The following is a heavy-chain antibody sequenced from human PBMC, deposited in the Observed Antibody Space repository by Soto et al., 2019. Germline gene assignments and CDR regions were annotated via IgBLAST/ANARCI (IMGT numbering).Heavy chain of an antibody. CDR1: GFTFSSYG. V-gene: IGHV3-33*01. CDR3: ASSILLWFGELVD. Sequence: QVQLVESGGGVVQPGRSLRLSCAASGFTFSSYGMHWVRQAPGKGLEWVAVIWYDGRNKYYADSVKGRFTISRDNSKNTLYLQMNSLRAEDTAVYYCASSILLWFGELVDWGQGTLVTVAS. CDR2: IWYDGRNK. D-gene: IGHD3-10*01. J-gene: IGHJ4*02.